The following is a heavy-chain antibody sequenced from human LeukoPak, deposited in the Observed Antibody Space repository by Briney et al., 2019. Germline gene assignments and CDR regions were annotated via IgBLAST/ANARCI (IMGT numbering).Heavy chain of an antibody. D-gene: IGHD5-18*01. J-gene: IGHJ4*02. CDR2: ISYDGSMK. CDR1: GFTFSSYG. CDR3: AKDFRGYNYGYCFDY. Sequence: GGSLRLSCAASGFTFSSYGMNWARQAPGEGLEWVAVISYDGSMKYYADSVKGRFTISRDNSKNTLYLQMNSLRAEDTAVYYCAKDFRGYNYGYCFDYWGQGTLVTVSS. V-gene: IGHV3-30*18.